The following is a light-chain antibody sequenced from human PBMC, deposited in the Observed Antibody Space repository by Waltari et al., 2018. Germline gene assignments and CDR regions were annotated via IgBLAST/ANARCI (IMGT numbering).Light chain of an antibody. CDR3: SSHTSTVPHV. CDR2: EVS. Sequence: QSALTQPASVSGSPGQSITISCTGTSNDVGGYGYVSWYQQYPGKAPKLIIYEVSYRPSGISTLFSGSKSGNTASLTISGLQADDEADYYCSSHTSTVPHVFGTGTRVTVV. J-gene: IGLJ1*01. CDR1: SNDVGGYGY. V-gene: IGLV2-14*01.